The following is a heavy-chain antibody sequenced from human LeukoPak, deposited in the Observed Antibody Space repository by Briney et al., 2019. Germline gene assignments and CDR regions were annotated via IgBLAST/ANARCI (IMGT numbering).Heavy chain of an antibody. D-gene: IGHD6-13*01. CDR1: GESFSGYY. CDR3: ARAHQGIRSSSWWFDY. J-gene: IGHJ4*02. CDR2: INHSGST. Sequence: SETLSLTCAVYGESFSGYYWSWIRQPPGKGLEWIGEINHSGSTNYNPSLKSRVTISVDTSKNQFSLKLSSVTAADTAVYYCARAHQGIRSSSWWFDYWGQGTLVTVSS. V-gene: IGHV4-34*01.